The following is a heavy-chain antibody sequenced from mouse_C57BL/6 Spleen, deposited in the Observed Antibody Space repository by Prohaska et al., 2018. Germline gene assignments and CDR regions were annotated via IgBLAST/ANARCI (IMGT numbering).Heavy chain of an antibody. CDR1: SYG. J-gene: IGHJ3*01. Sequence: SYGVDWVRQSPGKGLEWLGVIWGVGSTNYNSALKSRLSISKDNSKSQVFLKMNSLQTDDTAMYYCAGWAFAYWGQGTLVTVSA. V-gene: IGHV2-6*01. CDR2: IWGVGST. CDR3: AGWAFAY. D-gene: IGHD3-3*01.